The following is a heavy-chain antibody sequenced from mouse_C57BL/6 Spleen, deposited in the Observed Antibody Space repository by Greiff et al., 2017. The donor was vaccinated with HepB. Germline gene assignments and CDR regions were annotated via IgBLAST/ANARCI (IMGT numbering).Heavy chain of an antibody. Sequence: EVQLQQSGPELVKPGASVKISCKASGYSFTDYNMNWVKQSNGKSLEWIGVINPNYGTTCYNQKFKGKATLTVDKSSSTAYMQLNSLTSEDSAVYYCARVYYGNYVGYFDVWGTGTTVTVSS. CDR2: INPNYGTT. CDR1: GYSFTDYN. CDR3: ARVYYGNYVGYFDV. V-gene: IGHV1-39*01. J-gene: IGHJ1*03. D-gene: IGHD2-1*01.